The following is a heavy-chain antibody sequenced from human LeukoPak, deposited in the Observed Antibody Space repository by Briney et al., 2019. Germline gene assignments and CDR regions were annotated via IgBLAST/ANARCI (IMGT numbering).Heavy chain of an antibody. CDR2: IYPGDSDT. CDR1: GYSFTNYW. J-gene: IGHJ4*02. V-gene: IGHV5-51*01. CDR3: ARRSSIAPRLFDY. Sequence: GESLKISCKGSGYSFTNYWIAWVRQMPGKGLEWMGVIYPGDSDTRYSPSFQGQVTISADKSLSAAYLEWSSLRASDTAVYYCARRSSIAPRLFDYWGQGTLVTVSS. D-gene: IGHD6-6*01.